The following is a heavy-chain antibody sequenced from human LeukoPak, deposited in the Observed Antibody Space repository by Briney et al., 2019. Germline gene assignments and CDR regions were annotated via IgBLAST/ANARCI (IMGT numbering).Heavy chain of an antibody. D-gene: IGHD6-13*01. V-gene: IGHV3-23*01. CDR2: ISGSGGDT. Sequence: GGTLRLSCAASGFTFSSHGMSWVRQGPGKGLEWVSGISGSGGDTYYADSVKGRFTISRDNSKSTLYLQMNSLRAKDTAVYSCAKDLLGVAAGNYWGQGTLVTVSS. J-gene: IGHJ4*02. CDR1: GFTFSSHG. CDR3: AKDLLGVAAGNY.